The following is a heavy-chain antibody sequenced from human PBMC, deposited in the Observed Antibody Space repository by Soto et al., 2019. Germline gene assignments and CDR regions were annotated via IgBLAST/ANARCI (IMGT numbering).Heavy chain of an antibody. Sequence: VPVKVFSKASGYTFSGYYMHWVRQSLGQGLEWMGWINPNSGGTHYAQKFQGRVTMTRDTSIGTAYMELSRVRYDDTAVYYCARVQFSGDWSSYQTLAGVDPCAQATQVNLS. V-gene: IGHV1-2*02. D-gene: IGHD3-3*01. CDR1: GYTFSGYY. CDR2: INPNSGGT. J-gene: IGHJ5*02. CDR3: ARVQFSGDWSSYQTLAGVDP.